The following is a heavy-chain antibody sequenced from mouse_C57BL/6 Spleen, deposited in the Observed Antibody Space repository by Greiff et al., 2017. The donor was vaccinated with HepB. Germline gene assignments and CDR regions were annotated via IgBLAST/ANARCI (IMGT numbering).Heavy chain of an antibody. V-gene: IGHV1-69*01. D-gene: IGHD1-1*01. CDR3: ARSGGSPYYFDY. CDR1: GYTFTSYW. Sequence: VQLQQPGAELVMPGASVKLSCKASGYTFTSYWMHWVKQRPGQGLEWIGEIDPSDSYTNYNQKFKGKSTLTVDKSSSTAYMQLSSLTSEDSAVYYCARSGGSPYYFDYWGQGTTLTVSS. J-gene: IGHJ2*01. CDR2: IDPSDSYT.